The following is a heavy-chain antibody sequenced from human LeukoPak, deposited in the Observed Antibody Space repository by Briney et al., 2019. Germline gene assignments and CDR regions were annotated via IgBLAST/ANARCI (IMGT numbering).Heavy chain of an antibody. CDR1: GGSISSYY. CDR3: AREADCSSTSCPLDY. V-gene: IGHV4-59*01. D-gene: IGHD2-2*01. CDR2: IYYSGST. Sequence: LSETLSLTCTVSGGSISSYYWSWIRQPPGKGLEWIGYIYYSGSTNYNPSLKSRVTISVDTSKNQFSLKLSSVTAADTAVYYCAREADCSSTSCPLDYWGQGTLVTVSS. J-gene: IGHJ4*02.